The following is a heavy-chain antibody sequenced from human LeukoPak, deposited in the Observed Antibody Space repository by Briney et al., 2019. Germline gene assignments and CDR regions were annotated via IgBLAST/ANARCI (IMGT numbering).Heavy chain of an antibody. V-gene: IGHV4-4*08. D-gene: IGHD3-22*01. CDR3: ARGYYDSSGSSNPFDR. CDR1: GVSISTSY. J-gene: IGHJ4*02. CDR2: IHTRGST. Sequence: SETLSLTCSVSGVSISTSYWSWLRQPPGKGLEWIAYIHTRGSTNYSPSLNGRVTVSADASKNQFSLTLNSVTAADTAVYYCARGYYDSSGSSNPFDRWGQGSLVTVSS.